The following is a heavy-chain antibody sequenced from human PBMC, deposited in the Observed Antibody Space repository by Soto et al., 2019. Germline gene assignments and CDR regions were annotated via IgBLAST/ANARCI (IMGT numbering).Heavy chain of an antibody. J-gene: IGHJ4*02. D-gene: IGHD6-19*01. V-gene: IGHV3-23*01. CDR1: VFTFISYA. CDR2: ISGTGVSS. Sequence: GWSLRLSCEFSVFTFISYAMSWVRQAPGKGLEWVAVISGTGVSSQYADSVKGRFTISRDNSKNTLTLQMNSLRAEDTAVYYCAKPRLVAGLIKYVDFASWGQGTLVTVSS. CDR3: AKPRLVAGLIKYVDFAS.